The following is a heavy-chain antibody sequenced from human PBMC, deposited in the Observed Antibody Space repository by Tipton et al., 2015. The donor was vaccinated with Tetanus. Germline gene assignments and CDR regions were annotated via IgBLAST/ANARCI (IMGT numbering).Heavy chain of an antibody. CDR2: ISAYNGNT. J-gene: IGHJ4*02. D-gene: IGHD5-12*01. V-gene: IGHV1-18*04. Sequence: QVQLVQSGAEVKKPGASVKVSCKASGYTFTSYGISWVRQAPGQGLEWMGWISAYNGNTNYAQKLQGRVTMTTDTSTSTASMELRSLRSDDTAVYYCARDPTKSRGGYDRGGVVDYWGQGTLVTVSS. CDR3: ARDPTKSRGGYDRGGVVDY. CDR1: GYTFTSYG.